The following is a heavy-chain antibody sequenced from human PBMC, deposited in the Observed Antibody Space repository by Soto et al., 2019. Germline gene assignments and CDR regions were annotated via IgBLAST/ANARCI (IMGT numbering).Heavy chain of an antibody. CDR1: GFTFSSYD. CDR2: IGTAGDT. D-gene: IGHD6-19*01. Sequence: GGSLRLSCAASGFTFSSYDMHWVRQATGKGLEWVSAIGTAGDTYYPGSGKGRFTISRENAKNSLYLQMNSLRAGDTAVYYFARAKYSSGWDAFDIWGQGTMVTVSS. J-gene: IGHJ3*02. V-gene: IGHV3-13*01. CDR3: ARAKYSSGWDAFDI.